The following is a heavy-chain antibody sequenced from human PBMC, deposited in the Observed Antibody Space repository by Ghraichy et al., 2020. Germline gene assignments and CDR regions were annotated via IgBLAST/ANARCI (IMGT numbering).Heavy chain of an antibody. Sequence: ASVKVSCKASGFTFTTYGFVWVRQAPGQGLEWMGWIGAYNGNTNYAQKLQGRVTMTTDASTSPAYMELRRLKSDDTAVNYWAKDDDQAVDYWGQGTPVTVSS. CDR1: GFTFTTYG. V-gene: IGHV1-18*01. CDR3: AKDDDQAVDY. CDR2: IGAYNGNT. J-gene: IGHJ4*02.